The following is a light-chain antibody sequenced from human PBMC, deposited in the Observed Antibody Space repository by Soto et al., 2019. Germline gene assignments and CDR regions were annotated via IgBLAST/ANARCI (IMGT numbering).Light chain of an antibody. CDR1: RSNIGAGYD. Sequence: QSVLTQPPSLSGAPGQRVTISCTGSRSNIGAGYDVHWYQHLPGTAPKVLIFDNSNRPSGVPDRFSGSRSGTSASLAITGLQAEDEAVYYCHSYDVSLRGPAFGGGTKVTVL. CDR2: DNS. V-gene: IGLV1-40*01. CDR3: HSYDVSLRGPA. J-gene: IGLJ2*01.